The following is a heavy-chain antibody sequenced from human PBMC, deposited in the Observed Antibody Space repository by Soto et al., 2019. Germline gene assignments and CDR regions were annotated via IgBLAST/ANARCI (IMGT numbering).Heavy chain of an antibody. CDR2: VHHSGST. CDR3: AREYCSNDVCMQPDF. J-gene: IGHJ4*02. Sequence: SETLSLTCSVSGDSVSSSFSWSWIRQPPGKGLEWIGYVHHSGSTDYSPSLQSRVSMSVDTSKNQFSLTLRSVTAADTAVYYCAREYCSNDVCMQPDFWGQGALVTVSS. CDR1: GDSVSSSFS. V-gene: IGHV4-61*01. D-gene: IGHD2-8*01.